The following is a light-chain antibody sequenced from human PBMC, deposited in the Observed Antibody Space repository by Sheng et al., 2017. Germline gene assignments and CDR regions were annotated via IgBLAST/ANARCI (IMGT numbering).Light chain of an antibody. CDR3: QEAAA. CDR2: DVS. J-gene: IGKJ2*01. V-gene: IGKV3-20*01. CDR1: QPLTSGY. Sequence: EIVLTQSPGTLSLSPGERASLSCRASQPLTSGYLAWFQQKPGQAPRLVVFDVSKRATGIPDRFSGSGSGTDFTLTISRLEPEDFAVYYCQEAAAFGQGTRLEIK.